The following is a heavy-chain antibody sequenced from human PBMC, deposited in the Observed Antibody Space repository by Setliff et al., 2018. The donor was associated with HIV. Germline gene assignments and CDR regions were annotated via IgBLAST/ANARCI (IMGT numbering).Heavy chain of an antibody. J-gene: IGHJ4*02. V-gene: IGHV1-18*01. D-gene: IGHD5-12*01. CDR2: ISAYKGNT. Sequence: GASVKVSCKASGYTLSNYGVSWVRQAPGQGLEWMGWISAYKGNTNYVQKFQDRVTMTTDTSTSTAYMELSRLISDDTAVYYCARESRDIVATSPLDYWGQGTLVTVSS. CDR3: ARESRDIVATSPLDY. CDR1: GYTLSNYG.